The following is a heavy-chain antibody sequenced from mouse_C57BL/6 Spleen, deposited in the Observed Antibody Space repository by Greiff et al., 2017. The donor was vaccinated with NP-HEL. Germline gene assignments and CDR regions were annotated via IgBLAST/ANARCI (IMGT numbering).Heavy chain of an antibody. CDR3: ARRGVRSWYFDV. D-gene: IGHD1-1*01. V-gene: IGHV1-12*01. CDR2: IYPGNGDT. Sequence: SGAELVRPGASVKMSCKASGYTFTSYNMHWVKQTPRQGLDWIGAIYPGNGDTSYNQKFKGKATLTVAKSSSTAYMQLSSLTSEDSAVDFCARRGVRSWYFDVWGTGTTVTVSS. J-gene: IGHJ1*03. CDR1: GYTFTSYN.